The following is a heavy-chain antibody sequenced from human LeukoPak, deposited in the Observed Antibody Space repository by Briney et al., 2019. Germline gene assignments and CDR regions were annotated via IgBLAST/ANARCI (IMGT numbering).Heavy chain of an antibody. CDR3: ASTLQGYDSSWYFDY. V-gene: IGHV4-4*07. J-gene: IGHJ4*02. CDR2: IYTSGST. CDR1: GGSISSYY. Sequence: SETLSLTCTVSGGSISSYYWSWIRQPAGKGLEWIGRIYTSGSTNYNPSLKSRVTMSVDTSKNQFSLKLSSVTAADTAVYYCASTLQGYDSSWYFDYWGQGALVTVSS. D-gene: IGHD6-13*01.